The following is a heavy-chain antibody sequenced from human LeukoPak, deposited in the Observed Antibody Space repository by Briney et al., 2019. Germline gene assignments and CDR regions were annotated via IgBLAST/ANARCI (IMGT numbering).Heavy chain of an antibody. Sequence: GGSLRLSCAASGFTFSSYRVTWVRQAPGKGLEWVSSLSSSSDYIYYADSVKGRSTISRDNAKNSLYLQMNSLTVADTAVYYCAREGNCAGTTCHFDFWGQGTLVTVSS. CDR2: LSSSSDYI. CDR1: GFTFSSYR. V-gene: IGHV3-21*01. D-gene: IGHD2-2*01. CDR3: AREGNCAGTTCHFDF. J-gene: IGHJ4*02.